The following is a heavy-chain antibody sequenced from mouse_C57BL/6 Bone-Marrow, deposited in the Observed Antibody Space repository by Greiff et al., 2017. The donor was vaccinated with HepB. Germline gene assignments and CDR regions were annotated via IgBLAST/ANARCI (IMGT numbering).Heavy chain of an antibody. V-gene: IGHV1-22*01. CDR3: ARDYYGSSPFAY. J-gene: IGHJ3*01. Sequence: VHVKQSGPELVKPGASVKMSCKASGYTFTDYNMHWVKQSHGKSLEWIGYIHPNNGGTSYNQKFKGKATLTVNKSSSTAYMERRSLTSEDSAVYYCARDYYGSSPFAYWGQGTLVTVSA. CDR1: GYTFTDYN. D-gene: IGHD1-1*01. CDR2: IHPNNGGT.